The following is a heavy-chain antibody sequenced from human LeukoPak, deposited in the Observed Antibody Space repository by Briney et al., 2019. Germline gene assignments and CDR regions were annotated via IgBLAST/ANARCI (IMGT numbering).Heavy chain of an antibody. CDR2: IYYSGST. J-gene: IGHJ5*02. D-gene: IGHD3-3*01. V-gene: IGHV4-59*01. CDR3: ARTYYDFWSATFDP. Sequence: PSETLSLTCTVSGGSIRSYYWSWIRQPPGKGLEWIGHIYYSGSTNYNPSLKSRVTISVDTSKNQFSLQLSSVTAADTAVYYCARTYYDFWSATFDPWGQGTLVTVSS. CDR1: GGSIRSYY.